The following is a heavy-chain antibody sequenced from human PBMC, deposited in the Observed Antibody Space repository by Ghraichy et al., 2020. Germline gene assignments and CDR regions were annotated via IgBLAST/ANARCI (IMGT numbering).Heavy chain of an antibody. D-gene: IGHD2-21*02. J-gene: IGHJ4*02. CDR2: ITPNNGDP. CDR1: GYTFTDYS. V-gene: IGHV1-2*02. Sequence: ASVKVSCAASGYTFTDYSMHWVRQAPGQGLEWMGWITPNNGDPNYAQNFQGRVTMTRDTSIGTAYMELSRLTSDDTAVYFCARGYCDGGACTLRAYFDHWPQRPLVAVPS. CDR3: ARGYCDGGACTLRAYFDH.